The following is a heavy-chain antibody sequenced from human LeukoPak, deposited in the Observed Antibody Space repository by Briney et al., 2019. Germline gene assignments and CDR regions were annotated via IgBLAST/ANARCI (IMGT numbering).Heavy chain of an antibody. CDR2: ISGSGGST. D-gene: IGHD3-10*01. J-gene: IGHJ4*02. CDR1: GFTFSSYA. Sequence: PGGSLRLSRAASGFTFSSYAMSWVRQAPGKGLEWVSAISGSGGSTYYADSVKGRFTISRDNSKNTLYLQMNSLRAEDTAVYYCAKGLRGYYGSGSYFDYWGQGTLVTVSS. CDR3: AKGLRGYYGSGSYFDY. V-gene: IGHV3-23*01.